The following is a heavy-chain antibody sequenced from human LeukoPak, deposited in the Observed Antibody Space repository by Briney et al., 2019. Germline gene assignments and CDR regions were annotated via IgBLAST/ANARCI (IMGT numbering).Heavy chain of an antibody. D-gene: IGHD6-19*01. CDR2: IYYSGST. Sequence: PSQTLSLTCTVSGGSISSYYWSWIRQPPGKGLEWIGYIYYSGSTNYKPSLKSRVTISVDTSKNQFSLELSSVTAADTAVYYCARAEGGWYPNFDYWGQGTLVTVSS. CDR1: GGSISSYY. J-gene: IGHJ4*02. CDR3: ARAEGGWYPNFDY. V-gene: IGHV4-59*12.